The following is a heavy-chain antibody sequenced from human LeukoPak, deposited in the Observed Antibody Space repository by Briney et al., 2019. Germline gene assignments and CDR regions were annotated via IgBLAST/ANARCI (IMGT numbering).Heavy chain of an antibody. D-gene: IGHD6-19*01. CDR1: GGSISSYY. CDR2: IYSSGST. V-gene: IGHV4-59*08. CDR3: ARRFGTSDWVDY. J-gene: IGHJ4*02. Sequence: SETLSLTCTVSGGSISSYYWSWIRQPPGKGLEWIGYIYSSGSTNYNPSLKSRVTISVDSSKNQFSLKLSSVTAADTAVYYCARRFGTSDWVDYWGQGTLVTVSS.